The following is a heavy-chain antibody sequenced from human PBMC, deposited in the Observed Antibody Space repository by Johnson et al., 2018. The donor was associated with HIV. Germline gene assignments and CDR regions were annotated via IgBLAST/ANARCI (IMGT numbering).Heavy chain of an antibody. V-gene: IGHV3-30-3*01. Sequence: QMMLVESGGGVVQPGRSLRLSCAASRFTFSSYDMHWVRQAPGKGLEWLAVISDDGNIKYYADSVRGRFTISRDNSKNTLYLQMNSLRTEDTAMYYCAKEKDYGTFDIWGQGTMVTVSS. CDR2: ISDDGNIK. J-gene: IGHJ3*02. D-gene: IGHD3-16*01. CDR3: AKEKDYGTFDI. CDR1: RFTFSSYD.